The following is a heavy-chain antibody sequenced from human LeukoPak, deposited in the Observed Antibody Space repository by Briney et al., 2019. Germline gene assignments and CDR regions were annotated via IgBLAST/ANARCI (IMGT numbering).Heavy chain of an antibody. CDR1: GFTFSSYG. CDR2: ISASGGNT. D-gene: IGHD3-10*01. J-gene: IGHJ4*02. CDR3: AKHFYGSGSHYYFDY. V-gene: IGHV3-23*01. Sequence: GGSLRLSCAVSGFTFSSYGMSWVRQAPGKGLEWVSAISASGGNTYYADSVKGRFTISRDNSKNTLYLQMDSLRAEDTAVYYCAKHFYGSGSHYYFDYWGQGTLVTVSS.